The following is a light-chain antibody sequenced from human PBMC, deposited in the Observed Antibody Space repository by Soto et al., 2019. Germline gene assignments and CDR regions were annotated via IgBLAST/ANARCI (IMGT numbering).Light chain of an antibody. CDR3: QHSRA. J-gene: IGKJ5*01. CDR1: QSVSTS. Sequence: DIQMTQSPSTLSASVGDRGTITCRASQSVSTSLAWSQQKPGKPPKLLIFTASALESGVPSRFSGSGSGTEFTLTISSLQPDDFAVYYCQHSRAFGQGTRLEI. CDR2: TAS. V-gene: IGKV1-5*03.